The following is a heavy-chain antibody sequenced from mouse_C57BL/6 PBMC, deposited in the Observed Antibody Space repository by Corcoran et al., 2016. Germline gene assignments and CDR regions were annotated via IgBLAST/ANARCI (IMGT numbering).Heavy chain of an antibody. D-gene: IGHD1-1*01. V-gene: IGHV3-6*01. CDR1: GYSITSGYY. J-gene: IGHJ4*01. CDR2: ISYDGRN. Sequence: DVQLQESGPGLVKPSQSLSLTCSVTGYSITSGYYWNWIRQFPGNKLEWMGYISYDGRNNYNPSLKNRISITRDTSKNQFFLKLNSVTTEDTATYYCARETLFDTTVVALDYWGQGTSVTVSS. CDR3: ARETLFDTTVVALDY.